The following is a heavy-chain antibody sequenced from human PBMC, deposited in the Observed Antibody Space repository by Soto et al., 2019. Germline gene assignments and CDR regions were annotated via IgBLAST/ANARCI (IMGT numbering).Heavy chain of an antibody. Sequence: QMQLEQSGPEVKKPGTSVKVSCKTSGFTFSHSAVQWVRQARGQRLEWIGRIVVGSGNTDYAQKFQERVTFPRDMSRSSVSIEISSQRDEDTAKYYGQADVVAWGLDWGQGTLFTVSS. CDR2: IVVGSGNT. CDR3: QADVVAWGLD. J-gene: IGHJ4*02. D-gene: IGHD2-15*01. CDR1: GFTFSHSA. V-gene: IGHV1-58*01.